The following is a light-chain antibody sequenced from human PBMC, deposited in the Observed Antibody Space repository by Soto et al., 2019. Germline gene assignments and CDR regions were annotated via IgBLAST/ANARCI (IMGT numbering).Light chain of an antibody. CDR2: DAP. J-gene: IGKJ1*01. CDR1: QDISNY. Sequence: DIQMTQSPSSLSASVGDRVTITCQASQDISNYLNWYQQKPGKAPKLLIYDAPNLETGVPSRFSGSGSGTDFTFTISSLQPEDIATYYCQQYDNLPWTFGQGTKVDIK. CDR3: QQYDNLPWT. V-gene: IGKV1-33*01.